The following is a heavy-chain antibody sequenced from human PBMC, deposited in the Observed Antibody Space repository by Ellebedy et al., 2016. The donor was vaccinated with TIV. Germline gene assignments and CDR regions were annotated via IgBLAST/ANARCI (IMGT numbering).Heavy chain of an antibody. CDR1: GFTFSSYG. CDR2: IWYDGSNK. CDR3: ARDPPATVTFGYYYYYGMDV. D-gene: IGHD4-17*01. V-gene: IGHV3-33*01. J-gene: IGHJ6*02. Sequence: GGSLRLSXAASGFTFSSYGMHWVRQAPGKGLEWVAVIWYDGSNKYYADSVKGRFTISRDNSKNTLYLQMNSLRAEDTAVYYCARDPPATVTFGYYYYYGMDVWGQGTTVTVSS.